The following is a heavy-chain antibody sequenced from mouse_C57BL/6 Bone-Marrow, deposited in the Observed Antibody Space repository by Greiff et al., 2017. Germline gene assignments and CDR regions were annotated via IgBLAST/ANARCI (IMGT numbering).Heavy chain of an antibody. CDR1: GYTFTSYG. CDR3: AGGVRRWFAY. J-gene: IGHJ3*01. Sequence: QVQLKESGAELARPGASVKLSCKASGYTFTSYGISWVKQRPGQGLEWIGEIYPRSGNTYYNEKFKGKATLTADKSSSTAYMELRSLTSEDSAVXFCAGGVRRWFAYWGQGTLVTVSA. V-gene: IGHV1-81*01. D-gene: IGHD2-14*01. CDR2: IYPRSGNT.